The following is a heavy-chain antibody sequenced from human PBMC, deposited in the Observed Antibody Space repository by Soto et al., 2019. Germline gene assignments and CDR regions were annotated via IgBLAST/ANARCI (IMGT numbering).Heavy chain of an antibody. CDR1: GYKFTTYF. CDR3: VRGYCTTTPCSGDFQH. D-gene: IGHD2-8*01. J-gene: IGHJ1*01. CDR2: IHPSGDT. V-gene: IGHV1-46*01. Sequence: ASVKVSCKASGYKFTTYFIHWVRQAPGRGLEWMGMIHPSGDTGCGQKFRGRVTMTIDTSTTTVYMELRNLTSEDTAIYFSVRGYCTTTPCSGDFQHWGQGTLVTVSS.